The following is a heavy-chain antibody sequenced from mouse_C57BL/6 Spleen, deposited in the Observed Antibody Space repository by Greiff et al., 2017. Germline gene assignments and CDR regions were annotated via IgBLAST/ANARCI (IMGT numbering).Heavy chain of an antibody. D-gene: IGHD2-4*01. CDR2: IYPYNGVS. Sequence: VHVKQSGPELVKPGASVKISCKASGYSFTGYYMHWVKQSHGNILDWIGYIYPYNGVSSYNQKFKGKATLTVDKSSSTAYMELRSLTSEDSAVYYCVYYDYDGENFYWGQGTLVTVSA. V-gene: IGHV1-31*01. CDR3: VYYDYDGENFY. J-gene: IGHJ3*01. CDR1: GYSFTGYY.